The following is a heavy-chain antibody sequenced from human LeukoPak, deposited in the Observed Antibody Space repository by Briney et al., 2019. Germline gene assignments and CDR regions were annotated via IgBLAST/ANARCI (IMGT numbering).Heavy chain of an antibody. Sequence: PGGSLRLSCEGSGFTFSGSGMSWVRQAPGKGLEWVSTISGSGGSTYYADSVKGRFTISRDNSKNTLYLQMNSLRAEDTAVYYCAKDMSYYGGDYWGQGTLVTVSS. CDR3: AKDMSYYGGDY. CDR1: GFTFSGSG. V-gene: IGHV3-23*01. CDR2: ISGSGGST. J-gene: IGHJ4*02. D-gene: IGHD1-26*01.